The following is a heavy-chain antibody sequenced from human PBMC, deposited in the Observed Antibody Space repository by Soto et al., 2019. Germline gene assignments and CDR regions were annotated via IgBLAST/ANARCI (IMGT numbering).Heavy chain of an antibody. D-gene: IGHD6-19*01. CDR3: ARDGRSSYSSGWYYFDY. CDR2: INPSGGST. V-gene: IGHV1-46*02. J-gene: IGHJ4*02. Sequence: VEVSWEASGYGFHSCAMYYVRQEPEQGLEWMGIINPSGGSTSYAQKFQGRVTMTRDTSTSTVYMELSSLRSEDTAVYYCARDGRSSYSSGWYYFDYWGQGTLVTVAS. CDR1: GYGFHSCA.